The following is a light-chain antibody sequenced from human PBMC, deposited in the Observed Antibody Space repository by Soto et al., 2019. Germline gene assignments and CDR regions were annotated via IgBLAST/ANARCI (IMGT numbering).Light chain of an antibody. J-gene: IGLJ1*01. CDR2: NTN. CDR1: SASVSTTYY. V-gene: IGLV8-61*01. Sequence: QTVVTQEPSFSVSPGGTVTLTCGLNSASVSTTYYPSWYQQTPGQAPRTLIYNTNTRSSGVPDRFSGSILGNKASLTITGGQADDESHYFWLLYMGSGIYVFGTGTKLTVL. CDR3: LLYMGSGIYV.